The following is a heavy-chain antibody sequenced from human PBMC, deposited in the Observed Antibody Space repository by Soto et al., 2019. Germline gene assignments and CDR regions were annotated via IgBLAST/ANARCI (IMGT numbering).Heavy chain of an antibody. CDR1: GFTFSSYW. Sequence: PVGSLRLSCAASGFTFSSYWMSWVRQAPGKGLEWVANIKQDGSEKYYVDSVKGRFTISRDNAKNSLYLQMNSLRAEDTAVYYCARGMQQLWYYYYYGMDVWGQGTTVTVSS. D-gene: IGHD6-13*01. V-gene: IGHV3-7*03. CDR2: IKQDGSEK. J-gene: IGHJ6*02. CDR3: ARGMQQLWYYYYYGMDV.